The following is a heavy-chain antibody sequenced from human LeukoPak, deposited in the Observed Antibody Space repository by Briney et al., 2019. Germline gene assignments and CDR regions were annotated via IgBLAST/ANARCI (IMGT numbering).Heavy chain of an antibody. CDR2: IYYSGST. CDR3: AKTGPTYYYDSSGHDAFDI. Sequence: PSETLSLTCTVSGGSISSYYWSWIRQPPGKGLEWIGYIYYSGSTNYNPSLKSRVTISVDTSKNQFSLKLSSVTAADTAVYYCAKTGPTYYYDSSGHDAFDIWGQGTMVTVSS. D-gene: IGHD3-22*01. V-gene: IGHV4-59*12. J-gene: IGHJ3*02. CDR1: GGSISSYY.